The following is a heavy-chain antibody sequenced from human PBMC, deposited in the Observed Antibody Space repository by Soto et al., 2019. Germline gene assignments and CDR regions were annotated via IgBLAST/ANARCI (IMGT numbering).Heavy chain of an antibody. D-gene: IGHD3-22*01. CDR1: GVTFSSYA. CDR3: ARAPYYYDSSGYYLVDAFDI. J-gene: IGHJ3*02. V-gene: IGHV3-30-3*01. CDR2: ISYDGSNK. Sequence: GGSLRLSCAASGVTFSSYAMDGVRQAPGKGLEWVAVISYDGSNKYYADSVKGRFTISRDNSKNTLYLQMNSLRAEDTAVYYCARAPYYYDSSGYYLVDAFDIWGQGTMVTVSS.